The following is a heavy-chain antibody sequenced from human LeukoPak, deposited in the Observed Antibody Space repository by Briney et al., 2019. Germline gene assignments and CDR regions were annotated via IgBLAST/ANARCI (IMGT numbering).Heavy chain of an antibody. CDR2: ISSSSSYI. J-gene: IGHJ6*02. CDR3: ARDPQHQLLTRHYYYGMDV. D-gene: IGHD2-2*01. Sequence: GGSLRLSCAASGVTFSSMNWVRPAPGKGLEWVSSISSSSSYIYYADSVKGRFTISRDNAKNSLYLQMNSLRAEDTAVYYCARDPQHQLLTRHYYYGMDVWGQGTTVTVSS. CDR1: GVTFSS. V-gene: IGHV3-21*01.